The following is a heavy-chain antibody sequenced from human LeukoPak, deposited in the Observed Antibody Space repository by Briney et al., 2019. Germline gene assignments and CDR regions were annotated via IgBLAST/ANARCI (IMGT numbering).Heavy chain of an antibody. V-gene: IGHV1-2*02. CDR1: GYTFTGYY. J-gene: IGHJ4*02. Sequence: ASVKVSCKASGYTFTGYYMHWVRQAPGQGLEWMGWINPNSGGTNYAQKFQGRVTMTRDTSISTAYMELSRLRSDDTAVYYCARDRGVGATTGDFDYWGQGTLVTVSS. CDR3: ARDRGVGATTGDFDY. CDR2: INPNSGGT. D-gene: IGHD1-26*01.